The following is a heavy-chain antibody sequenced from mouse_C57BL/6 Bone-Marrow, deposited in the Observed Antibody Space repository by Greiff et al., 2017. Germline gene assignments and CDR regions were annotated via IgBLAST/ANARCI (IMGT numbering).Heavy chain of an antibody. CDR3: ARGATRGSSPWFAY. Sequence: QVQLPPSGAELVRPGTSVKMSCKASGYTFPNYWIGWAKQRPGHGLAWIGDLYPGGGYTNYNEKFKGKATLTADKSSSTAYMQFSSLTSEDSTIYYCARGATRGSSPWFAYWGQGTLVTVSA. CDR2: LYPGGGYT. D-gene: IGHD1-1*01. CDR1: GYTFPNYW. J-gene: IGHJ3*01. V-gene: IGHV1-63*01.